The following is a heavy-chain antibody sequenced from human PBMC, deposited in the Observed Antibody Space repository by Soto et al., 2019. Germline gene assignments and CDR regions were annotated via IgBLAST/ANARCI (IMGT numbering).Heavy chain of an antibody. CDR3: ARLGAYHHLLYP. CDR2: INHSGST. Sequence: SETLSLTCAVYGGSFSGYYWSWIRQPPGKGLEWIGEINHSGSTNYNPSLKSRVTISVDTSKNQFSLKLSSVTAADTAVYYCARLGAYHHLLYPWAPGTLVTVSA. D-gene: IGHD3-16*01. V-gene: IGHV4-34*01. CDR1: GGSFSGYY. J-gene: IGHJ5*02.